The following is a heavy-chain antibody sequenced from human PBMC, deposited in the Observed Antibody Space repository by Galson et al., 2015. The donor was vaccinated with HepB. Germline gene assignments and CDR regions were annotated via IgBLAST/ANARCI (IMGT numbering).Heavy chain of an antibody. V-gene: IGHV2-70*11. D-gene: IGHD3-22*01. CDR2: IDWDDDK. CDR3: ARIRDSPLSEEYGAFDI. J-gene: IGHJ3*02. CDR1: GFSLSTSGMC. Sequence: PALVKPTQTLTLTCTFSGFSLSTSGMCVSWIRQPPGKALEWLARIDWDDDKYYSTSLKTRLTISKDTSKNQVVLTMTNMDPVDTATYYCARIRDSPLSEEYGAFDIWGQGTMVTVSS.